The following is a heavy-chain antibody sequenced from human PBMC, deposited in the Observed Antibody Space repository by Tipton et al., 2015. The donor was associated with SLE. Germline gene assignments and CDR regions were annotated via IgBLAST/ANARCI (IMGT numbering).Heavy chain of an antibody. J-gene: IGHJ4*02. V-gene: IGHV4-31*03. D-gene: IGHD3-3*01. CDR3: ARGDFWSGLDY. CDR2: TYYSGIT. CDR1: GGSISSGGYY. Sequence: TLSLTCNVSGGSISSGGYYWSWIRQHPGKGLEWIGYTYYSGITYYNPSLKSRVTMSVDRSKNQFSLRLTSVTAADTAVYYCARGDFWSGLDYWGQGALVTVSS.